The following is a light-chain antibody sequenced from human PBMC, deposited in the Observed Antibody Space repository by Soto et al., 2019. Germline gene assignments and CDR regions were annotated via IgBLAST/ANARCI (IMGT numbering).Light chain of an antibody. Sequence: DIQMTQSPSTLSSSVGDRVTITFPASQSISSWLAWYQQTPGKAPKLLIYDASSLESGVPSRFSGSGSGTEFTLTISSLQPDDFATYYCQQHNGYSERMFGQGTKVDIK. CDR1: QSISSW. CDR2: DAS. J-gene: IGKJ1*01. CDR3: QQHNGYSERM. V-gene: IGKV1-5*01.